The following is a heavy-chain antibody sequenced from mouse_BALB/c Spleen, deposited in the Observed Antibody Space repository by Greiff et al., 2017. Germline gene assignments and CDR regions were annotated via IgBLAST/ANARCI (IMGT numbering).Heavy chain of an antibody. V-gene: IGHV1-9*01. CDR1: GYTFSSYW. J-gene: IGHJ2*01. Sequence: QVQLQQSGAELMKPGASVKISCKATGYTFSSYWIEWVKQRPGHGLEWIGEILPGSGSTNYNEKFKGKATFTADTSSNTAYMQLSSLTSEDSAVYYCARSYRYDGFDYWGQGTTLTVSS. D-gene: IGHD2-14*01. CDR2: ILPGSGST. CDR3: ARSYRYDGFDY.